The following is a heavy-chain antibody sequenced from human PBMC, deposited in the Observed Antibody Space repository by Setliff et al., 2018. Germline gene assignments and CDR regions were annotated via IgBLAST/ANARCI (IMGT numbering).Heavy chain of an antibody. CDR1: GYIFSAYH. Sequence: ASVKVSCKASGYIFSAYHVHWVRQAPGQGPEWVGCIRPLRGDTTSAQKFQGRLTMTGDASINTAFMELTGLTSDDTAVYYCARAPSGTGFYHFFSYMDVWGKGTTVTVSS. CDR2: IRPLRGDT. V-gene: IGHV1-2*02. CDR3: ARAPSGTGFYHFFSYMDV. D-gene: IGHD1-7*01. J-gene: IGHJ6*03.